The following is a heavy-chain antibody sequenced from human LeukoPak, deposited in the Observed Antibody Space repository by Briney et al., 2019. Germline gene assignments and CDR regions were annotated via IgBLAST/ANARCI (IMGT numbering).Heavy chain of an antibody. V-gene: IGHV1-46*01. Sequence: GASVKVSCKASGYTFTSYYMHWVRQAPGQGLEWMGIINPSGGSTSYAQKLQGRVTMTTDTSTSTAYMELRSLRSDDTAVYYCASGMTQDYWGQGTLVTVSS. CDR2: INPSGGST. D-gene: IGHD1-26*01. J-gene: IGHJ4*02. CDR3: ASGMTQDY. CDR1: GYTFTSYY.